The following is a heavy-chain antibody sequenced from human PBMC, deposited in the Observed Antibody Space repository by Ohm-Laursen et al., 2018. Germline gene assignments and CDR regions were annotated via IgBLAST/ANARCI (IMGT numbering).Heavy chain of an antibody. Sequence: SLRLSCAASGFTFSNYGMHWVRQAPGKGLEWVAVIWYDGSNKYYADSVKGRFTISRDNSKKTLSLQMNSLRVEDTAVYYCARSPPYSSGWYYFDYWGQGTLVTVSS. J-gene: IGHJ4*02. CDR3: ARSPPYSSGWYYFDY. D-gene: IGHD6-19*01. V-gene: IGHV3-33*01. CDR1: GFTFSNYG. CDR2: IWYDGSNK.